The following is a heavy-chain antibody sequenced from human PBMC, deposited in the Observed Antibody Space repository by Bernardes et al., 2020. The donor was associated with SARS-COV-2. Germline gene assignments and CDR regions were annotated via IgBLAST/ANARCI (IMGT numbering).Heavy chain of an antibody. J-gene: IGHJ3*02. Sequence: SGPTLVKPTQTLTLTCTFSGFSLSTTGMCVNWIRQPPGKALEWLARIDWDDDKFYSTSLRTRLTISKDTSKNQVVLTMTNMDPVDTATYYCARIAPAYNEYPDAFDIWGQGTMVTVSS. CDR3: ARIAPAYNEYPDAFDI. D-gene: IGHD6-6*01. CDR1: GFSLSTTGMC. V-gene: IGHV2-70*17. CDR2: IDWDDDK.